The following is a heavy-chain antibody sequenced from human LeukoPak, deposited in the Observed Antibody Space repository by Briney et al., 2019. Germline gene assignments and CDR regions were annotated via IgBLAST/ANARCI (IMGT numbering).Heavy chain of an antibody. CDR1: GGAISSFY. J-gene: IGHJ6*03. CDR2: VYSSGHT. V-gene: IGHV4-59*01. D-gene: IGHD4-17*01. Sequence: SETLSLTCTVSGGAISSFYCSWIRQPPGRGLEWIGYVYSSGHTNSDPSLKSRVTMSVGASKNQFSLRLSSVTPADTAVYYCASLTSSHGDYGLSDHYLDVWGKGTTVTVSS. CDR3: ASLTSSHGDYGLSDHYLDV.